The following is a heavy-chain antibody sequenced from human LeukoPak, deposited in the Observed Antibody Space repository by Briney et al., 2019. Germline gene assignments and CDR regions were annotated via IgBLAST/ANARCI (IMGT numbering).Heavy chain of an antibody. CDR1: AVTFSSYG. CDR2: IWYDGSNK. D-gene: IGHD5/OR15-5a*01. Sequence: GGSLRLSCAASAVTFSSYGMHWVRQAPGKGLEWVAVIWYDGSNKYYADSVKGRFTISRDNSKNRLYLQMNSLRAEDTAVYYCARNQDYGVYNSVGAFDIWGQGTMVTVSS. CDR3: ARNQDYGVYNSVGAFDI. J-gene: IGHJ3*02. V-gene: IGHV3-33*01.